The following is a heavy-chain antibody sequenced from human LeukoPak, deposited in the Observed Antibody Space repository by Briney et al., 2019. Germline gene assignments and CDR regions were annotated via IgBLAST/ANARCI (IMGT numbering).Heavy chain of an antibody. Sequence: GGSLRLSCVVSGYSFSSYGIHWVRRAPGKGLEWMTFIRYDGSQKYYADSVKGRFTISRDDSKNTLSLQMNNLRAEDTAVYYCALGYNFGYQYFDFWGQGTLVTVSS. CDR1: GYSFSSYG. J-gene: IGHJ4*02. D-gene: IGHD5-18*01. CDR2: IRYDGSQK. CDR3: ALGYNFGYQYFDF. V-gene: IGHV3-30*02.